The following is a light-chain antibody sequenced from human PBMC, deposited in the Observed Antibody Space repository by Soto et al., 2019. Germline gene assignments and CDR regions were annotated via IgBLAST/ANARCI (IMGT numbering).Light chain of an antibody. CDR1: QSVSSK. CDR2: DTS. V-gene: IGKV3-15*01. J-gene: IGKJ5*01. CDR3: QQYNKWPPIT. Sequence: DIVMTQSPATLSVSPGERATLSCRASQSVSSKLAWYQQKPGQAPRLLIYDTSTRATGIPARFSGSGSGTEFTLTISSLQSEDFAVYYCQQYNKWPPITFGQGTRMEIK.